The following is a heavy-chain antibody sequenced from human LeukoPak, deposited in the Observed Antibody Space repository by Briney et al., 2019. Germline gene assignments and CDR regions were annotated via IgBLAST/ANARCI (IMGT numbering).Heavy chain of an antibody. V-gene: IGHV1-18*01. D-gene: IGHD2-21*02. CDR1: GYTFTSYG. Sequence: ASVKVSCKASGYTFTSYGISWVRQAPGQGLEWMGWISAYNGNTNYAQKLQGRVTMTTDTSTSTAYMELRSLRSDDTAVYYCARSRYCGGDCYPDDAFDIWGQGTMVTVSS. CDR2: ISAYNGNT. J-gene: IGHJ3*02. CDR3: ARSRYCGGDCYPDDAFDI.